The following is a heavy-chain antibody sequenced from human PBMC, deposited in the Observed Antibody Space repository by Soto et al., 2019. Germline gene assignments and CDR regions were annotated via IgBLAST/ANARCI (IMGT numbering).Heavy chain of an antibody. CDR1: GYTFTFRY. CDR2: ITPFKSDT. Sequence: RASMKVSCKASGYTFTFRYLHWVRQAPGQALEWMGWITPFKSDTNYAQKFQVRVTITRDRSVSTAYMELSNLRSDDTAMYYCARSPFAGSDAFDIWGQGTMVTVSS. J-gene: IGHJ3*02. D-gene: IGHD1-1*01. CDR3: ARSPFAGSDAFDI. V-gene: IGHV1-45*02.